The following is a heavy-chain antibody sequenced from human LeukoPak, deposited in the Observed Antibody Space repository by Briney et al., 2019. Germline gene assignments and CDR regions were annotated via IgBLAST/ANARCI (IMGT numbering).Heavy chain of an antibody. J-gene: IGHJ3*02. V-gene: IGHV3-9*01. Sequence: GGSLRLSCAASGFTLDVYPMFCVRHAPGKGLEWVSGISWNSGSIGYADSVKGRFTISRDNAKNSLYLQINSLRAEDTALYYCAKAPKGCPILLDIWGQGTIVPVSS. CDR2: ISWNSGSI. CDR1: GFTLDVYP. CDR3: AKAPKGCPILLDI. D-gene: IGHD2-15*01.